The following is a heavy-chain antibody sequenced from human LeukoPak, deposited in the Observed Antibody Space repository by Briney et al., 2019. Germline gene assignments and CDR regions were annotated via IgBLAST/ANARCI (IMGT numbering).Heavy chain of an antibody. J-gene: IGHJ3*02. V-gene: IGHV3-30*04. Sequence: GALRLSCAASGFTFSSYAMDWVRQAPGKGLEWVAVISYDGSNKYYADSVKGRFTISRDNSKNTLFLQMNSLRAEDTAVYYCTTGPILEWFTDAFDIWGQGTMVTVSS. CDR2: ISYDGSNK. D-gene: IGHD3-3*01. CDR3: TTGPILEWFTDAFDI. CDR1: GFTFSSYA.